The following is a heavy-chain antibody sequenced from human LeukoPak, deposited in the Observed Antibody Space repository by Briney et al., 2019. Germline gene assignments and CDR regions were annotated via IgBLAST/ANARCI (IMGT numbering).Heavy chain of an antibody. CDR3: ARDISGIAVAFDY. CDR2: ISSSSSYI. V-gene: IGHV3-21*01. Sequence: GGSLRLSCAASGFTFDDYAMHWVRQAPGKGLEWVSSISSSSSYISYADSVKGRFTISRDNAKNSLYLQMNSLRAEDTAVYYCARDISGIAVAFDYWGQGTLVTVSS. D-gene: IGHD6-19*01. CDR1: GFTFDDYA. J-gene: IGHJ4*02.